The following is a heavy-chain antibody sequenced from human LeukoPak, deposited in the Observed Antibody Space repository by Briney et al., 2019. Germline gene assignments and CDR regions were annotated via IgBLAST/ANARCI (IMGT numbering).Heavy chain of an antibody. J-gene: IGHJ4*02. CDR3: ARGGVYSSSSEDY. CDR1: GFTFGTYW. Sequence: GGSLRLSCAASGFTFGTYWMSWVRQAPGKGLEWVANIKQDGSDKYYVDSVMGRFTISRDNAKNSLYLQMNSLRAEDTAVYYCARGGVYSSSSEDYWGQGTLVTVSS. CDR2: IKQDGSDK. D-gene: IGHD6-6*01. V-gene: IGHV3-7*01.